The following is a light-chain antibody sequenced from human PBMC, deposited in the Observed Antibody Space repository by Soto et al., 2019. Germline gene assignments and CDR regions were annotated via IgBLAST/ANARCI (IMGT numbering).Light chain of an antibody. Sequence: EIVMTQSPAALSVSPGERATLSCRASQSVSNKLAWYQQKPGQAPRLLIYGASTRATGIPARFSGSGSGTEFTLTISSLQSEDFAVYYCQQNNNWPPSTFGQGTKLEIK. CDR2: GAS. V-gene: IGKV3-15*01. CDR3: QQNNNWPPST. CDR1: QSVSNK. J-gene: IGKJ2*02.